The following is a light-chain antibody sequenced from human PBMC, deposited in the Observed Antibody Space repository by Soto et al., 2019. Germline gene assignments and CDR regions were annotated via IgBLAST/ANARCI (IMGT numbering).Light chain of an antibody. CDR2: GAS. Sequence: EIVLTQSPDTLSLSPGERATLSCRASQTVSGSYLAWYQQKPGQAPRLLIFGASIRATGIPDRFSGSESGTDFTLTISRLEPEDFAVYYCQQYDNSPWTFGQGTKVEIK. J-gene: IGKJ1*01. CDR1: QTVSGSY. V-gene: IGKV3-20*01. CDR3: QQYDNSPWT.